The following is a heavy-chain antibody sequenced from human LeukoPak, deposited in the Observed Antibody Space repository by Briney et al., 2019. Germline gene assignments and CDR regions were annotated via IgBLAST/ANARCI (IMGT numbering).Heavy chain of an antibody. Sequence: PSETLSLTCAVSGYSISSGYYWGWIRQPPGKGLEWIGSIYHSGSTYYNPSLKSRVTISVDTSKNQFSLKLSSVTAADTAVYYCASSGYYDILTGYYILGTFDYWGQGTLVTVSS. CDR1: GYSISSGYY. CDR3: ASSGYYDILTGYYILGTFDY. J-gene: IGHJ4*02. D-gene: IGHD3-9*01. V-gene: IGHV4-38-2*01. CDR2: IYHSGST.